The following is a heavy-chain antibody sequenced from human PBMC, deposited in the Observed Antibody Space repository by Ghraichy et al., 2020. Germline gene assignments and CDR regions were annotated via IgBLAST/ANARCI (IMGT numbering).Heavy chain of an antibody. V-gene: IGHV3-30*18. CDR1: GFTFSTYV. J-gene: IGHJ4*02. D-gene: IGHD2-2*01. CDR2: ISYDGSNK. Sequence: GGSLRLSCAASGFTFSTYVMHWVRQAPGEGLEWVAFISYDGSNKYYADSVKGRFTISRDNSKNTLFLQMNSLRAEDTAVYYCAKDQKIPPGDYFDYWGQGTLVTVSS. CDR3: AKDQKIPPGDYFDY.